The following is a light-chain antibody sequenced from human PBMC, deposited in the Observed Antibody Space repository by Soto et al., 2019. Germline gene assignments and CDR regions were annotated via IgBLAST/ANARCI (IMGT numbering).Light chain of an antibody. CDR3: GTRDDSRTGFV. CDR2: DNG. J-gene: IGLJ1*01. CDR1: TSNVAINS. V-gene: IGLV1-51*01. Sequence: QSVLTQPPSGSAAPGQSVTISCSGSTSNVAINSVSWYQQVPGTSPKLLIYDNGKRPSGIPDRFSGSKSGTSATLVITGIQTGDEAEYYCGTRDDSRTGFVFGTGTKLTVL.